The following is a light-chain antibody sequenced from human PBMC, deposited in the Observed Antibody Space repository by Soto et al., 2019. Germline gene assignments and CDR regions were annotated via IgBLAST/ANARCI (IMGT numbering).Light chain of an antibody. CDR3: SSYTTGSSVYV. CDR2: EVS. Sequence: QSVLIQPASVSGSPGQSITISCTGTSSDVGGYIYVSWYQQHPGKAPKLVIYEVSNRPSGVSDRFSGSKSGNTASLTISGLQAEDEADYFCSSYTTGSSVYVFGSGTKATVL. CDR1: SSDVGGYIY. V-gene: IGLV2-14*01. J-gene: IGLJ1*01.